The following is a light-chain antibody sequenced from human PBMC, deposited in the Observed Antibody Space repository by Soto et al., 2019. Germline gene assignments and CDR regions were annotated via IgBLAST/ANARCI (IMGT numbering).Light chain of an antibody. J-gene: IGLJ2*01. Sequence: QSVLTQPASVSGSPGQSITISCTGTSSDVGRYNLVSWYQHHPGKAPKLMIFEASKRPSGVSNRFSGSKSGNTASLTISGLQAEDEGDYYCCSYAGSSAFVIFGGGTKL. CDR3: CSYAGSSAFVI. V-gene: IGLV2-23*02. CDR1: SSDVGRYNL. CDR2: EAS.